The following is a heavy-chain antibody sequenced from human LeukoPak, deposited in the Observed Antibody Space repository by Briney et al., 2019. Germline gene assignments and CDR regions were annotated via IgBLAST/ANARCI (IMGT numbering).Heavy chain of an antibody. CDR3: ARPGYAVRYDY. D-gene: IGHD2-8*01. J-gene: IGHJ4*02. Sequence: ASVKVSCTASGYTFTIYYMHWVRQAPGQGLEWMGRINPNSGGTNYAQKFQGRVTMTRDTSISTAYMELSRLRSDDTAVYYCARPGYAVRYDYWGQGTLVTVSS. CDR1: GYTFTIYY. V-gene: IGHV1-2*06. CDR2: INPNSGGT.